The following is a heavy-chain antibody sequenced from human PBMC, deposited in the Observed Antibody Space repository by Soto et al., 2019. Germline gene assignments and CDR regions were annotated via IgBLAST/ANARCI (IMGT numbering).Heavy chain of an antibody. J-gene: IGHJ4*02. CDR1: GFTFSSYA. V-gene: IGHV3-23*01. Sequence: GGSLRLSCAASGFTFSSYAMSWVRQAPGKGLEWVSVISGSGGNTYYADSVKGRFTISRDNSKNTLYLQMNSLRAEDTAVYYCAKDLYTSSWYVGFDDWGQGTLVTVSS. CDR2: ISGSGGNT. D-gene: IGHD6-13*01. CDR3: AKDLYTSSWYVGFDD.